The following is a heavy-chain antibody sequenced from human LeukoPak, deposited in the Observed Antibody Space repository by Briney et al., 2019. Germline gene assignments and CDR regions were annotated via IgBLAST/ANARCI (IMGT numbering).Heavy chain of an antibody. CDR1: GGSISSYY. V-gene: IGHV4-4*07. D-gene: IGHD3-22*01. Sequence: SETLSLICTVSGGSISSYYWSWIRQPAGKGLEWIGRIHTSGNTNYNPSLKSRVTMSVDTSKNQFSLKLSSVTAADTAVYYCARDAYYYDSSGYSRFDYWGQGTLVTVSS. CDR2: IHTSGNT. J-gene: IGHJ4*02. CDR3: ARDAYYYDSSGYSRFDY.